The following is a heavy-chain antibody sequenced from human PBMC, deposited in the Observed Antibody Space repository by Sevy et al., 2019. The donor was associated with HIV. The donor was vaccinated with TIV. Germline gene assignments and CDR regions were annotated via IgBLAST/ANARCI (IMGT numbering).Heavy chain of an antibody. J-gene: IGHJ6*02. CDR2: IKSKTDGGTT. V-gene: IGHV3-15*01. D-gene: IGHD3-3*01. CDR3: TTGASDYDFWSGPFDGMDV. CDR1: GFTFSNAW. Sequence: GGSLRLSCAASGFTFSNAWMSWVRQAPGKGLEWVGRIKSKTDGGTTDYAAPVKARFTISRDDSKNTLYLQMNSLKTEDTAVYYCTTGASDYDFWSGPFDGMDVWGQGTTVTVSS.